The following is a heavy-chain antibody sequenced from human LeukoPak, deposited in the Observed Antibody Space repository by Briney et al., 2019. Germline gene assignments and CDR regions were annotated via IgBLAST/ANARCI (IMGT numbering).Heavy chain of an antibody. CDR2: ISGRGSDT. V-gene: IGHV3-23*01. Sequence: TGGSLRLSCFASGFTFSIFAMTWVRQSPGRGLEWVSTISGRGSDTYYADSVKGRFTISRDNSKNTLYLQMTSLRGEDTALYYCAKDRSTGFRSSDYWGQGALVAVSS. CDR3: AKDRSTGFRSSDY. D-gene: IGHD3-9*01. CDR1: GFTFSIFA. J-gene: IGHJ4*02.